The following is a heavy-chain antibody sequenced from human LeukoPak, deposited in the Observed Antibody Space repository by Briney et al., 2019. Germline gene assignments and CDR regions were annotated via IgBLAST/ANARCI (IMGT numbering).Heavy chain of an antibody. D-gene: IGHD3-22*01. CDR2: ISYDGSNK. Sequence: GSLRLSCAASGFTFSSYGMHWVRQAPGKGLEWVAVISYDGSNKYYADSVKGRFTISRDNSKNTLYLQMNSLRAEDTAVYYCAKTDSSGYYSDYWGQGTLVTVSS. CDR1: GFTFSSYG. V-gene: IGHV3-30*18. J-gene: IGHJ4*02. CDR3: AKTDSSGYYSDY.